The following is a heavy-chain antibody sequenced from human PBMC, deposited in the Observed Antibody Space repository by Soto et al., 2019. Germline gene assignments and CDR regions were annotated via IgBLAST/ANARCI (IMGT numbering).Heavy chain of an antibody. CDR3: ARDLGVALATLTLDY. Sequence: GGSLRLSCAASGFSFSTYSMNWVRQAPGKGLEWVADITTSSSFRFYADSVKGRFTISRDDAKNSLYLQMNSLRAEDTGVYYCARDLGVALATLTLDYWGQGTLVTVSS. V-gene: IGHV3-21*01. CDR2: ITTSSSFR. CDR1: GFSFSTYS. J-gene: IGHJ4*02. D-gene: IGHD2-15*01.